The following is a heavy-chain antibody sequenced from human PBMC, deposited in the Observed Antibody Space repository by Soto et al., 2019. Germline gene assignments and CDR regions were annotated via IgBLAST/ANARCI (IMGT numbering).Heavy chain of an antibody. J-gene: IGHJ4*02. V-gene: IGHV4-59*01. CDR1: GGSTGNYY. CDR2: IYYNGGS. D-gene: IGHD1-26*01. CDR3: ARGLAGASPYY. Sequence: QVQLHESGPGLVKPSETLSLTCTVSGGSTGNYYWSWIRQSPGKGLEWIGYIYYNGGSNYNPSLKSRVTIPLDKSQNQISLILSSVTAADTAVYFCARGLAGASPYYWGQGTLVTVSS.